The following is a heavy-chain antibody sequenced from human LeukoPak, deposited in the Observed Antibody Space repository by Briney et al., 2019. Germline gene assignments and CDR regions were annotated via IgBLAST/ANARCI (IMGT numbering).Heavy chain of an antibody. Sequence: GGSLRLSCAASGFTFSSYAMSWVRQAPGKGLEWVSAISGSGGSTYYADSVKGRFTISRDSSKNTLYLQMNSLRAEDTAVYYCAKGGAVAQYYFDYWGQGTLVTVSS. D-gene: IGHD6-19*01. J-gene: IGHJ4*02. CDR1: GFTFSSYA. CDR3: AKGGAVAQYYFDY. CDR2: ISGSGGST. V-gene: IGHV3-23*01.